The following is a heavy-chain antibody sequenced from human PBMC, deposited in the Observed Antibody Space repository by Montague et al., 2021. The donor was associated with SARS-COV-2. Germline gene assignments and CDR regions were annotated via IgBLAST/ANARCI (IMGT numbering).Heavy chain of an antibody. CDR3: ARQPYLAAAYYFDY. CDR2: IFHSGHT. J-gene: IGHJ4*02. D-gene: IGHD3-10*01. Sequence: SETLSLTCSVSGASITTYSWSWIRQAPGKGLEWIAYIFHSGHTNXNPSLRSRVAISIDTARDQFSLSLTSITAADTAVYCCARQPYLAAAYYFDYWGLGTLVTVSS. V-gene: IGHV4-59*01. CDR1: GASITTYS.